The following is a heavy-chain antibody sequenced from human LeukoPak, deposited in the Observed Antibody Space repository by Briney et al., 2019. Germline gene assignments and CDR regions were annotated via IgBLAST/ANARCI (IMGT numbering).Heavy chain of an antibody. D-gene: IGHD6-19*01. CDR1: GFTFSSYS. CDR3: ARDSGIAVAGTRDAFDI. Sequence: GGSLRLSCAASGFTFSSYSMNWVRQAPGKGLEWVSSISGSSSYIYYADSVKGRFTISRDNAKNSLYLQMNSLRAEDTAVYYCARDSGIAVAGTRDAFDIWGQGTMVTVSS. CDR2: ISGSSSYI. J-gene: IGHJ3*02. V-gene: IGHV3-21*01.